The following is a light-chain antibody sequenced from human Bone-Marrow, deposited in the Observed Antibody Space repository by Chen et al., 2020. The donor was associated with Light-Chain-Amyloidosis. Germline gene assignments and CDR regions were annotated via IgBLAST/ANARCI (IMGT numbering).Light chain of an antibody. V-gene: IGLV2-14*01. CDR1: SSDVGCYNH. CDR2: EVT. J-gene: IGLJ1*01. CDR3: SSYTITNTLV. Sequence: QSALTQPASVSGSPGPSITISCTGTSSDVGCYNHVSWYQQHPDKAPKLMIYEVTNRPSWVPDRFSGSKSDNTASLTISGLQTEDEADYFCSSYTITNTLVFGSGTRVTVL.